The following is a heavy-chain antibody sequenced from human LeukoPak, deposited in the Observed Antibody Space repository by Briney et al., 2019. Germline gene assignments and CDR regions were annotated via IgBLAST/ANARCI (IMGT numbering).Heavy chain of an antibody. Sequence: GSSVKVSCKASGGTFSSYAISWVRQAPGQGLEWMGRIIPILGIANYAQKFQGRVTITADKSTSTAYMELSSLRSEDTAVYYCASFSSSSWSSWFDPWGQGTLVTVSS. D-gene: IGHD6-13*01. CDR1: GGTFSSYA. CDR3: ASFSSSSWSSWFDP. V-gene: IGHV1-69*04. J-gene: IGHJ5*02. CDR2: IIPILGIA.